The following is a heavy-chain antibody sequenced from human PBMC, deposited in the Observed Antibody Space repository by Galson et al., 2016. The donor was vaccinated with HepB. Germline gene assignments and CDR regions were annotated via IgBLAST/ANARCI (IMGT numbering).Heavy chain of an antibody. Sequence: SLRLSCAASGFTFNNYGMHWVRQAPGKGLEWVALIWYDGRNKYYADSVKGRFTISRDNSKNTLYLQMNSRRAEDTAVNYCVRDRAARDTVYYYGMDVWGQGATVTVSS. CDR1: GFTFNNYG. CDR2: IWYDGRNK. D-gene: IGHD6-25*01. V-gene: IGHV3-33*01. J-gene: IGHJ6*02. CDR3: VRDRAARDTVYYYGMDV.